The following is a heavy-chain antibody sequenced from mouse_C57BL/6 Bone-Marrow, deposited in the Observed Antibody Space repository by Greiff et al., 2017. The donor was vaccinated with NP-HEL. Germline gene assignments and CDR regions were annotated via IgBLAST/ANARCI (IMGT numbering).Heavy chain of an antibody. D-gene: IGHD1-1*01. CDR3: TTFYGSSLAWFAY. CDR1: GFNIKDDY. J-gene: IGHJ3*01. V-gene: IGHV14-4*01. CDR2: IDPENGDT. Sequence: EVQLQQSGAELVRPGASVKLSCTASGFNIKDDYMHWVKQRPEQGLEWIGWIDPENGDTEYASKFQGKATITADTSSNIAYLQLSSLTSEDTAVYYCTTFYGSSLAWFAYWGQGTLVTVSA.